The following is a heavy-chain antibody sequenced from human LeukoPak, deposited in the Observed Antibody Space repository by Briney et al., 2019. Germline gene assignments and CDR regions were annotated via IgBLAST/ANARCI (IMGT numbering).Heavy chain of an antibody. CDR2: ISGSGDGT. CDR1: GLTPSSCG. D-gene: IGHD6-19*01. V-gene: IGHV3-23*01. J-gene: IGHJ4*02. Sequence: TGGSLRLSCAASGLTPSSCGMSWVRQAPGKGLEWVSAISGSGDGTYYADSVKGRFTISRDNSKSMLYLEMNSLRAEDTATYYCAARPTSAAVAPSDFWGQGTLVTVSS. CDR3: AARPTSAAVAPSDF.